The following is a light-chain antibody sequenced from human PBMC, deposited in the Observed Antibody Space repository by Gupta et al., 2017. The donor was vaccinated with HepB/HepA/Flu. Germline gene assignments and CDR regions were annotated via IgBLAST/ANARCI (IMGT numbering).Light chain of an antibody. CDR3: QQYNDWPLT. Sequence: EIVITQSPATMGVSPGGRVTLSCRSSHSVNRHLAWYQQQPGQPPRLLISGSSVRATGVPTRFSASGSETEFTLAISSLQSRDFAVYYCQQYNDWPLTFGGGTKVEI. V-gene: IGKV3-15*01. CDR2: GSS. CDR1: HSVNRH. J-gene: IGKJ4*01.